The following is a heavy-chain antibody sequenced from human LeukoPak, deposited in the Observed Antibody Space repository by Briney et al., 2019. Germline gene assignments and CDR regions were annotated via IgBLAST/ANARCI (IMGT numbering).Heavy chain of an antibody. D-gene: IGHD2-21*02. Sequence: GGSLRLSCAASGFSFSNFAMNWVRLAPGKGLEWVSSISGSGGNTYYADSVKGRFTISRDNSKNTLYLQMNSLRAEDTAVYYCAKAPLCGGDCYSVDRLDYWGQGTLVTVSS. J-gene: IGHJ4*02. CDR1: GFSFSNFA. V-gene: IGHV3-23*01. CDR2: ISGSGGNT. CDR3: AKAPLCGGDCYSVDRLDY.